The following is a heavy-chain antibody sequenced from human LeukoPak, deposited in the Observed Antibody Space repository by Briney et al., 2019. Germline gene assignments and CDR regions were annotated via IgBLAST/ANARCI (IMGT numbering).Heavy chain of an antibody. V-gene: IGHV4-59*01. J-gene: IGHJ4*02. CDR3: ARGYSYYFDY. CDR2: IYSSGST. CDR1: GVSINSYY. D-gene: IGHD5-18*01. Sequence: SETLSLTCTVSGVSINSYYWSWIRQPPGKGLEWLGYIYSSGSTNDNPSLKSRVTISVDTSKNQFSLKLSSVTAADTAVYYCARGYSYYFDYWGQGTLVTVSS.